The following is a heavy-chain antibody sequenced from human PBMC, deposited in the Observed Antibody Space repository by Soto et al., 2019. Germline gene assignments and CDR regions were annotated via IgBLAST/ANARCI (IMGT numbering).Heavy chain of an antibody. CDR3: ARTDRDFYGLDV. V-gene: IGHV1-58*01. J-gene: IGHJ6*02. D-gene: IGHD1-1*01. CDR2: IVVGSGNT. Sequence: SVKVSCKASGFTFTSSAVQWVRQARGQRLEWIGWIVVGSGNTNYAQKFQERVTITRDMSTSTAYMELSSLRVGDTAVYYCARTDRDFYGLDVWGQGTTVTVSS. CDR1: GFTFTSSA.